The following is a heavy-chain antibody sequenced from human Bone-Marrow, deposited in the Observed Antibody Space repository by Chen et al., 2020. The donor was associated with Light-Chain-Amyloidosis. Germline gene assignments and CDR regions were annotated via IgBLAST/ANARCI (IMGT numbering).Heavy chain of an antibody. D-gene: IGHD3-3*01. Sequence: QVQLVQSGADVKKPGSSVKVPCRTSGDTFSTSPISWVRQAPGQGLEWMGGIIPIFGTTKYAQTLQGRLSITADESTRTAYMELSSLRSEDTAVYYCARDLWSGYYTYSHYHVMDVWGQGTTVTVSS. V-gene: IGHV1-69*01. CDR1: GDTFSTSP. CDR2: IIPIFGTT. CDR3: ARDLWSGYYTYSHYHVMDV. J-gene: IGHJ6*02.